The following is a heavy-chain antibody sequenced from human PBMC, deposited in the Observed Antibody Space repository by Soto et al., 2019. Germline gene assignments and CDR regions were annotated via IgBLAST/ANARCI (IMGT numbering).Heavy chain of an antibody. CDR3: ARAGFWSGYYDFDY. J-gene: IGHJ4*02. Sequence: SETLSLTCTVSGGSISSGDYYWSWIRQPPGKGLEWIGYIYYSGSIYYNPSLKSRVTISVDTSKNQFSLKLSSVTAADTAVYYCARAGFWSGYYDFDYWGQGTLVTVSS. CDR1: GGSISSGDYY. V-gene: IGHV4-30-4*01. D-gene: IGHD3-3*01. CDR2: IYYSGSI.